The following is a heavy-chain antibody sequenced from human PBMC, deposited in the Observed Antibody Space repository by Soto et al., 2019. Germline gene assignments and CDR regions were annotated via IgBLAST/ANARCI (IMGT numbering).Heavy chain of an antibody. CDR1: GGSISSGDYY. Sequence: SETLSLTCTVSGGSISSGDYYWSWIRQPPGKGLEWIGYIYYSGSTYYNPSLKSRVTISVDTSKNQFSLKLSSVTAADTAVYYCAREGSSGSYYFDYWGQGTLGTVSS. V-gene: IGHV4-30-4*01. CDR3: AREGSSGSYYFDY. D-gene: IGHD1-26*01. CDR2: IYYSGST. J-gene: IGHJ4*02.